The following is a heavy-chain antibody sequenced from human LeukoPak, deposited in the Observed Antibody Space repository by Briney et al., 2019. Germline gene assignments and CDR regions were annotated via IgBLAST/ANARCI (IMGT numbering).Heavy chain of an antibody. V-gene: IGHV3-23*01. CDR2: ISGSGDST. J-gene: IGHJ4*02. D-gene: IGHD4-17*01. CDR1: GFTFSSYA. CDR3: AKDLDYGDYSFDY. Sequence: GGSLRLSCAASGFTFSSYAMSWVRQAPGKGLEWVSAISGSGDSTYYADSVKGRFTISRDNSKNTLYLQMNSLRAEDTAVYYCAKDLDYGDYSFDYWGQGTLVTVSS.